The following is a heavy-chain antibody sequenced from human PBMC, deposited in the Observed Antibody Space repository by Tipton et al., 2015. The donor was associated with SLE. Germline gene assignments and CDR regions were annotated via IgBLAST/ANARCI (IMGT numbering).Heavy chain of an antibody. CDR2: IYHSGST. CDR1: GGSISSSNW. V-gene: IGHV4-4*02. D-gene: IGHD6-13*01. CDR3: ATFGSSWVLLGGMDV. J-gene: IGHJ6*02. Sequence: SLRLSCAVSGGSISSSNWWSWVRQPPGKGLEWIGEIYHSGSTNYNPSLKSRVTISVDKSKNQFSLKLSSVTAADTAVYYCATFGSSWVLLGGMDVWGQGTTVTVSS.